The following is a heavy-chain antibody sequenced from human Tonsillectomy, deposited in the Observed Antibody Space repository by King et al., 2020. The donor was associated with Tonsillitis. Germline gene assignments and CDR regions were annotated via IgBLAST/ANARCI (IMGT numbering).Heavy chain of an antibody. V-gene: IGHV1-2*02. D-gene: IGHD6-13*01. Sequence: VQLVESGAEVKKPGASVKVSCKASGYTFTGYYMHWVRQAPGQGLEWMGWINPNSGGTNYAQKFQGRVTRTRERSISTAYMELSRLRSDDTAVYYCAREPYSSSWDDAFDIWGQGTMVTVSS. CDR3: AREPYSSSWDDAFDI. CDR1: GYTFTGYY. J-gene: IGHJ3*02. CDR2: INPNSGGT.